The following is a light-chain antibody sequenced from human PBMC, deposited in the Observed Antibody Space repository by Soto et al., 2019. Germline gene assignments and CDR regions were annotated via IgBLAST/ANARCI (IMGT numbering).Light chain of an antibody. V-gene: IGKV1-9*01. CDR3: QQLYSYPLT. CDR2: AAS. Sequence: IQVTQSPSSLSASVGDRVTITCRASQGITSYLAWYQQKPGKAPKLLIYAASALQTGVSSRFSGSGYGTDFALKISNLQPEDFATYFCQQLYSYPLTFGGGTTVEF. CDR1: QGITSY. J-gene: IGKJ4*01.